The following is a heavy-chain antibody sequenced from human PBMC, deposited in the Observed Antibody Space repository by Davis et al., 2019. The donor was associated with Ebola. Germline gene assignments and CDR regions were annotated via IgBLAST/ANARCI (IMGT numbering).Heavy chain of an antibody. D-gene: IGHD3-10*01. V-gene: IGHV1-69*04. CDR2: IIPILGIA. CDR1: GYTFTGYY. Sequence: SVKVSCKASGYTFTGYYMHWVRQAPGQGLEWMGRIIPILGIANYAQKFQGRVTITADKSTSTAYMELSSLRSEDTAVYYCARESFSSGSYYTGYYYYGMDVWGQGTTVTVSS. J-gene: IGHJ6*02. CDR3: ARESFSSGSYYTGYYYYGMDV.